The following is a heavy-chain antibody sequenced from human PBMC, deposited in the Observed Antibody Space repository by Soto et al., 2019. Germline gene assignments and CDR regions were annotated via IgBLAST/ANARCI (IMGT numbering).Heavy chain of an antibody. J-gene: IGHJ5*02. CDR2: INHSGST. CDR3: ARGRVVPAGFTRVRFDP. V-gene: IGHV4-34*01. D-gene: IGHD2-2*01. Sequence: LSLTCAVYGGSFSGYYWSWIRQPPGKGLEWIGEINHSGSTNYNPSLKSRVTISVDTSKNQFSLKLSSVTAADTAVYYCARGRVVPAGFTRVRFDPWGQGTLVTVSS. CDR1: GGSFSGYY.